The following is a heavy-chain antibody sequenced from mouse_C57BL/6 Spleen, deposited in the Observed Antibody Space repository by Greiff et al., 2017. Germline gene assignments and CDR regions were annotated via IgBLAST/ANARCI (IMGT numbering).Heavy chain of an antibody. CDR2: INYDGSST. CDR3: ARQLRLYYFDY. Sequence: DVQLQESEGGLVQPGSSMKLSCTASGFTFSDYYMAWVRQVPEKGLEWVANINYDGSSTYYLDSLKSRFIISRDNAKNILYLQMSSLKSEDTATYYCARQLRLYYFDYWGQGTTLTVSS. CDR1: GFTFSDYY. D-gene: IGHD3-2*02. J-gene: IGHJ2*01. V-gene: IGHV5-16*01.